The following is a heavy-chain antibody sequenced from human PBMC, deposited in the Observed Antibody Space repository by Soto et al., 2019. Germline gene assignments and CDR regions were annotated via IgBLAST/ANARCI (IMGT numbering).Heavy chain of an antibody. Sequence: GSLRLSCAASGFTFSDYYMSLIRQAPGKGLEWVSYISSSSSYTNYADSVKGRFTISRDNAKNSLYLQMNSLRAEDTAVYYCARGGSSSVGLMDVWGQGTTVTVPS. V-gene: IGHV3-11*06. CDR2: ISSSSSYT. D-gene: IGHD6-6*01. CDR1: GFTFSDYY. CDR3: ARGGSSSVGLMDV. J-gene: IGHJ6*02.